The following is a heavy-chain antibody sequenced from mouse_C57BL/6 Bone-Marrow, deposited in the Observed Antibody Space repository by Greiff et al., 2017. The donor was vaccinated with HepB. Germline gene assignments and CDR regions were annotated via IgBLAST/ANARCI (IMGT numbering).Heavy chain of an antibody. D-gene: IGHD1-1*01. CDR2: IRLKSDNYAT. CDR1: GFTFSNYW. Sequence: EVKVEESGGGLVQPGGSMKLSCVASGFTFSNYWMNWVRQSPEKGLEWVAQIRLKSDNYATNYAESGKGRFTISRDDSKSSAYLQMNNLRAEDTGIYYCTGRTTVPLDYWGQGTTLTVSS. V-gene: IGHV6-3*01. J-gene: IGHJ2*01. CDR3: TGRTTVPLDY.